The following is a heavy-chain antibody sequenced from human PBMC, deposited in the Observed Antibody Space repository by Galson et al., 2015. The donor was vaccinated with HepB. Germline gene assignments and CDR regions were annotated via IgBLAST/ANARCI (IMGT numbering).Heavy chain of an antibody. J-gene: IGHJ4*02. CDR3: ARDLNRFGWFRIVDY. CDR2: ISSSSSYI. V-gene: IGHV3-21*01. CDR1: GFTFSSYS. D-gene: IGHD3-10*01. Sequence: SLRLSCAASGFTFSSYSMNWVRQAPGKGLEWVSSISSSSSYIYYADSVKGRFTISRDNAKNSLYLQMNSLRAEDTAVYYCARDLNRFGWFRIVDYWGQGTLVTVSS.